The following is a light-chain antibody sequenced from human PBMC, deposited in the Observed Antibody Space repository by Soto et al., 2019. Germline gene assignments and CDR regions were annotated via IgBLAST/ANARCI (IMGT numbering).Light chain of an antibody. CDR2: DVS. V-gene: IGLV2-14*03. CDR1: SSDVGGYNY. CDR3: SSYTSSSTLSTYV. Sequence: QSAQTQPSSVSGSPGQSITISCTGTSSDVGGYNYVSWYQHHPGKAPKLMIYDVSNRPSGVSNRFSGSKSGNTASLIISGLQAEDEADYYCSSYTSSSTLSTYVFGTGTKVTVL. J-gene: IGLJ1*01.